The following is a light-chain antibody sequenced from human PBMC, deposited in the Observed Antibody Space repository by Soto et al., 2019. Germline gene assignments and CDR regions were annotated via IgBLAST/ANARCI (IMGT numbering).Light chain of an antibody. Sequence: EIVLTQSPATLSLSPGQRATLSCRASQSVDIYLAWYQQKPGQAPRLLIYDASNRATGIPARFSGSGSGTDFTPTISSLEPEDFAVYYCQQRYNWPPPTFGGGTKVEI. CDR2: DAS. J-gene: IGKJ4*01. CDR1: QSVDIY. V-gene: IGKV3-11*01. CDR3: QQRYNWPPPT.